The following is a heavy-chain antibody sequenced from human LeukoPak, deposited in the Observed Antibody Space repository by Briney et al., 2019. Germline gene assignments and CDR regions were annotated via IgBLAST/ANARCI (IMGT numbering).Heavy chain of an antibody. CDR1: GGSFSGYY. V-gene: IGHV4-34*01. CDR2: INHSGST. D-gene: IGHD6-13*01. Sequence: PSETLSLTCAVYGGSFSGYYWSWIRQPPGKGLEWIGEINHSGSTNYNPSLKSRVTISVDTSKNQFSLKLSSVTAADTAVYYCARGMRAAAGPVWGQGTLVTVSS. CDR3: ARGMRAAAGPV. J-gene: IGHJ4*02.